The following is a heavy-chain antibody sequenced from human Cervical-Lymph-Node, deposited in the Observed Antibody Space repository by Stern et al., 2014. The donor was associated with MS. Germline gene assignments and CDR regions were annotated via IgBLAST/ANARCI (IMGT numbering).Heavy chain of an antibody. D-gene: IGHD2-15*01. CDR2: ISSRGSAT. CDR1: GFMFNDYY. V-gene: IGHV3-11*01. CDR3: ARSSGGNSQFDY. J-gene: IGHJ4*02. Sequence: QLVQSGGGLVKPGGSLRLSCVASGFMFNDYYMSWIRQAPGKGLEWVAYISSRGSATSYAHSVKGRFTISRDNAKKSLYLRMNSLRVDDTAIYYCARSSGGNSQFDYWGQGVQVTVSS.